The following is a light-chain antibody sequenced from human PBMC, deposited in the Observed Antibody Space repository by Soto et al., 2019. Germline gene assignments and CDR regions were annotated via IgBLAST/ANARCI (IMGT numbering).Light chain of an antibody. CDR2: GAS. Sequence: EIVMTQSPATVSVSPGERATLSCRASESANSNLAWYQQNPGQAPRLLIYGASTRATGIPARFSGSGSGTEFTLTISSLQSEDFAVYYCQQFQKWPLTFGGGTNVEIK. CDR3: QQFQKWPLT. V-gene: IGKV3-15*01. CDR1: ESANSN. J-gene: IGKJ4*01.